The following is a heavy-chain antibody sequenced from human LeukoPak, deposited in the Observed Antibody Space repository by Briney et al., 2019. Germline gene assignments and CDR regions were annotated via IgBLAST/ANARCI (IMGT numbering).Heavy chain of an antibody. D-gene: IGHD4-17*01. CDR3: ARRTTVTTLFDY. CDR2: ISAYNGNT. Sequence: ASVKVSCKASGYTFTSYGISWERQAPGQGLEWMGWISAYNGNTNYAQKLQGRVTMTRDTSISTAYMELSRLRSDDTAVYYCARRTTVTTLFDYWGQGTLVTVSS. V-gene: IGHV1-18*01. CDR1: GYTFTSYG. J-gene: IGHJ4*02.